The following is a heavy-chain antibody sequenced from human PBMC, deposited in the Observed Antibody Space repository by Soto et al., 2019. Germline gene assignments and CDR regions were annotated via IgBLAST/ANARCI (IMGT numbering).Heavy chain of an antibody. D-gene: IGHD6-13*01. CDR1: GFTFSSYA. CDR3: AKGRAAAGTMYYYYYYMDV. CDR2: ISGSGGST. Sequence: EVQLLESGGGLVQPGGSLRLSCAASGFTFSSYAMSWVRQAPGKGLEWVSAISGSGGSTYYADSVKGRFTISRDNSKNTLYLKMNSLRAEDTAVYYCAKGRAAAGTMYYYYYYMDVWGKGTTVTVSS. V-gene: IGHV3-23*01. J-gene: IGHJ6*03.